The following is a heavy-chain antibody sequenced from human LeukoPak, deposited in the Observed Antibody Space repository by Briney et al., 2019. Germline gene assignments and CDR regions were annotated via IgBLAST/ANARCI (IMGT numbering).Heavy chain of an antibody. J-gene: IGHJ4*02. D-gene: IGHD1-26*01. CDR1: GFTFTSSA. Sequence: ATSVKVSCKASGFTFTSSAMQLVRQARGQRLEWIGWIVVGSGNTNYAQKFQERVTITRDMSTSTAYMELSSLRSEDTAVYYCAADGEDSGSYSSFDYWGQGTLVTVSS. CDR2: IVVGSGNT. CDR3: AADGEDSGSYSSFDY. V-gene: IGHV1-58*02.